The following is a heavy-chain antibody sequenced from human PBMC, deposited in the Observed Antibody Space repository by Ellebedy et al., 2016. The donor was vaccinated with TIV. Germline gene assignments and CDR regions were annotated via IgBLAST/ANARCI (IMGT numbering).Heavy chain of an antibody. CDR2: VWSDGSNK. V-gene: IGHV3-33*01. CDR3: ARDGGNPRSWFFDL. CDR1: GFSFSNYV. J-gene: IGHJ2*01. Sequence: GGSLRLSCAASGFSFSNYVMHWVRQAPGKGLEWVAVVWSDGSNKYYIDSVKGRFTISRGNSKNTLYLQMNSLISDDTAVYYCARDGGNPRSWFFDLWGRGTLVTVSS. D-gene: IGHD4-23*01.